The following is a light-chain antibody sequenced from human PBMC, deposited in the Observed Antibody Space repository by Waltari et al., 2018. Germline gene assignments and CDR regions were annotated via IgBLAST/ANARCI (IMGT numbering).Light chain of an antibody. J-gene: IGKJ2*01. V-gene: IGKV3-15*01. CDR3: QQYNNWPPLYT. CDR1: QSISTN. CDR2: DTS. Sequence: DIVMTQSPATLSMSPGERATISCRASQSISTNLAWYQQRPGQAPRLLIYDTSTRATGIPVKFSGSGSGTEFTLTISDLQPEDFAVYYCQQYNNWPPLYTFGQGTKLDIK.